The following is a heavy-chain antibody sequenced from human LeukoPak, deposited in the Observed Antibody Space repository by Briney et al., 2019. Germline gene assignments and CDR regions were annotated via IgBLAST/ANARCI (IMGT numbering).Heavy chain of an antibody. CDR1: GFTFSNYW. D-gene: IGHD4-17*01. J-gene: IGHJ4*02. Sequence: GGSLRLSCAASGFTFSNYWMHWVRQAPGKGLVWVSRINRDGRSTNYADSVKGRFTISRDNAKNTVFLQMSSLRAEDTAVYYCALPLRDGDFYFVYSGQGALVTVSS. V-gene: IGHV3-74*01. CDR3: ALPLRDGDFYFVY. CDR2: INRDGRST.